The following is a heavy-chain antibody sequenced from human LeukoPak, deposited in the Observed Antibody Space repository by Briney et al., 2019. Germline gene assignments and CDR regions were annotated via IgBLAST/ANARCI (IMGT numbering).Heavy chain of an antibody. Sequence: GASVKVSCKTSGCSFTSQDMHWVRQAPGQSLEWMGCINPGNGDTKYSQEFQGRVTITRDTSATTAYMELSSLRSDDMAVYYCTLYNYWGQGTLVTVSS. V-gene: IGHV1-3*03. CDR3: TLYNY. CDR1: GCSFTSQD. CDR2: INPGNGDT. J-gene: IGHJ4*02. D-gene: IGHD2-2*02.